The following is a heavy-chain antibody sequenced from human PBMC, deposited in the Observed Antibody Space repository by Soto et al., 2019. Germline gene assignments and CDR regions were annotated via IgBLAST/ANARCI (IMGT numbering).Heavy chain of an antibody. D-gene: IGHD2-21*01. V-gene: IGHV1-3*01. CDR1: GYTFTSYA. CDR3: ARGGDGYNFGAVY. CDR2: INAGNGNT. J-gene: IGHJ4*02. Sequence: ASVKVSCKASGYTFTSYAMHWVRQAPGQRLEWMGWINAGNGNTKYSQKFQGRVTVTADESTSTVYMELRSLRSDDTAVYYCARGGDGYNFGAVYWGQGTPVTVSS.